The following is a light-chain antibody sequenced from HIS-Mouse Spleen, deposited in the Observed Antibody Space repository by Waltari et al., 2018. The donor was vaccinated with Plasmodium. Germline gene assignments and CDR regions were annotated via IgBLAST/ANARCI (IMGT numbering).Light chain of an antibody. Sequence: QSVLTQPPSVSAAPGQKVTISCSGSSSNIGTNYVSWNQQLPGTAPKLLIYDNNKRPSGIPDRFSGSKSGTSATLGITGLQTGDEADYYCGTWDSSLSAGVVFGGGTKLTVL. CDR2: DNN. V-gene: IGLV1-51*01. CDR1: SSNIGTNY. J-gene: IGLJ2*01. CDR3: GTWDSSLSAGVV.